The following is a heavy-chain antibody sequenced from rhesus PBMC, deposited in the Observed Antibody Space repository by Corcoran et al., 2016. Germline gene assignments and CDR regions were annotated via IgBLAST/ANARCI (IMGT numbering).Heavy chain of an antibody. Sequence: QVKLQESGPGLVKPLETLSLTCAVSGGSLSVGYYYWSWIRQPPGKGLEWIGGIYSSSANTHHHPDLKSRVTISKDTSKNQFSLKLSAVTAADTAVYYCANGIAAARHWYFDLWGPGTPITISS. V-gene: IGHV4S12*01. J-gene: IGHJ2*01. CDR2: IYSSSANT. CDR1: GGSLSVGYYY. CDR3: ANGIAAARHWYFDL. D-gene: IGHD6-25*01.